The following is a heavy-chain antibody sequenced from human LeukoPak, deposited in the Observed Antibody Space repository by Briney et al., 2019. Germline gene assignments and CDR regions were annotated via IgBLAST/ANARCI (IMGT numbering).Heavy chain of an antibody. D-gene: IGHD3-22*01. Sequence: SVKVSCKASGGTFSSYAISWVRQAPGQGLEWMGGIIPILGIANYAQKFQGRVTITADKSTSTAYMELSSLRPEDTAVFYCARGPPGRVYDSTKRGLFDPWGQGTLVTVSS. J-gene: IGHJ5*02. CDR1: GGTFSSYA. CDR2: IIPILGIA. V-gene: IGHV1-69*10. CDR3: ARGPPGRVYDSTKRGLFDP.